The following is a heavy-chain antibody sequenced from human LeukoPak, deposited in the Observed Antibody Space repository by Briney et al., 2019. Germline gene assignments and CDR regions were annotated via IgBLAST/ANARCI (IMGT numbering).Heavy chain of an antibody. CDR3: ARGRPAAAASDS. CDR2: ISGSGGTT. V-gene: IGHV3-23*01. J-gene: IGHJ4*02. CDR1: GFTFSSSV. Sequence: PGGSLRLSCAASGFTFSSSVMSWVRQAPGKGLEWVSGISGSGGTTHYADSVKGRFTISRDNSKSTLYLQMNSLRAEDTAVYYCARGRPAAAASDSWGQGTLVTVSS. D-gene: IGHD6-13*01.